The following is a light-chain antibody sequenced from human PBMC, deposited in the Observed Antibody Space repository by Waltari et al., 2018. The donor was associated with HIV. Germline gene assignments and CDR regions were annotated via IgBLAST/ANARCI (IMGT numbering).Light chain of an antibody. V-gene: IGKV1-33*01. CDR1: QDISNY. Sequence: DIQMTQSPSSLSASVGERVTITCQASQDISNYLNWYQQKPGKAPKLLIYDASNLETGVPSRFSGSGSGTDFTFTISSLQPEDIATYYCQQYDNLPSYTFGQWTKLEIK. CDR2: DAS. CDR3: QQYDNLPSYT. J-gene: IGKJ2*01.